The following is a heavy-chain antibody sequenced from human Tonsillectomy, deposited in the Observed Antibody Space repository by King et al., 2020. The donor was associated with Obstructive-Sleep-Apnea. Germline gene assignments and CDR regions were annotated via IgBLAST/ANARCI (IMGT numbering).Heavy chain of an antibody. Sequence: QLVQSGGGLVQPGRSLRLSCAASGIRIDDYAMHWVRQAPGKGLEWVSGISWNSDSIGYADFVKGRFTLSSDNAKNSLYLQMNSLRAEDTALYYFAKDTHRSRHTHYGMDVWGQGTTVTVSS. V-gene: IGHV3-9*01. J-gene: IGHJ6*02. D-gene: IGHD6-13*01. CDR1: GIRIDDYA. CDR3: AKDTHRSRHTHYGMDV. CDR2: ISWNSDSI.